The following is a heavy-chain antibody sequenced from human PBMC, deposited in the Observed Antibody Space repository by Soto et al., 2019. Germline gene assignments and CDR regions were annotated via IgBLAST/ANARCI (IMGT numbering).Heavy chain of an antibody. CDR3: ARENYDFWSGYWLSDTLNWFDP. CDR2: TYYRSKWYN. J-gene: IGHJ5*02. Sequence: SQTLSLTCAISGDSVSSNSAAWNWIRQSPSRGLEWLGRTYYRSKWYNDYAVSVKSRMTINPDTSKNQFSLQLNSVTPEDTAVYYCARENYDFWSGYWLSDTLNWFDPWGQGTLVTVSS. D-gene: IGHD3-3*01. V-gene: IGHV6-1*01. CDR1: GDSVSSNSAA.